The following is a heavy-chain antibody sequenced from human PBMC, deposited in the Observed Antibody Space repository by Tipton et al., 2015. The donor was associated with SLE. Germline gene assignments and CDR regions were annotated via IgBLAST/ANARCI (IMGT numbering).Heavy chain of an antibody. CDR1: GFTFSSYA. V-gene: IGHV3-23*04. D-gene: IGHD3-3*01. Sequence: QLVQSGGGLIQSGGSLRLSCATSGFTFSSYALSWVRQAPGKGLEWVSAITGSGDRTYYIDSVKGRFTISRDNSKNSLYLQMNGLRAEDTAVYYGARSPVDYWNGYSAWGQGTLVAVSS. CDR2: ITGSGDRT. CDR3: ARSPVDYWNGYSA. J-gene: IGHJ4*02.